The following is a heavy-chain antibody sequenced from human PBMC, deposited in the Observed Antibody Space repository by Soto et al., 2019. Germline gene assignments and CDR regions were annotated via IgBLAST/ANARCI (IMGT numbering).Heavy chain of an antibody. CDR3: ARAKGLVTVTTSWFDP. D-gene: IGHD4-17*01. V-gene: IGHV4-30-4*01. CDR1: GGSINSGDYY. Sequence: QVQLQESGPGLVKPSQTLSLTCTVSGGSINSGDYYWSWIRQPPGKGLEWIGYIYYSGSTYYNPSRKSRVSIAADTPKNQVSRKLSSVTAADTAGYYWARAKGLVTVTTSWFDPWGQGTLVTVSS. CDR2: IYYSGST. J-gene: IGHJ5*02.